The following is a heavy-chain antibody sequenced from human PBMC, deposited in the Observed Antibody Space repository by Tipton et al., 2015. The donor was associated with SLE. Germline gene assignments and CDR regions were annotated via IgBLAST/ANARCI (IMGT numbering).Heavy chain of an antibody. J-gene: IGHJ3*02. CDR1: GFTFSNVW. Sequence: SLRLSCAASGFTFSNVWMSWVRQAPGKGLEWVANINQDGTTKYYVDSVKGRFTISRDNAENSLYLQMNSLRAEDTALYYCAKGRAAAGADAFDIWGQGTMVTVSS. V-gene: IGHV3-7*03. CDR2: INQDGTTK. CDR3: AKGRAAAGADAFDI. D-gene: IGHD6-13*01.